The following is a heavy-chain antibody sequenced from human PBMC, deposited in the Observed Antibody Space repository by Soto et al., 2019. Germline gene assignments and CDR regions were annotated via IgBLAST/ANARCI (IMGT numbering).Heavy chain of an antibody. J-gene: IGHJ3*02. CDR3: TTGHIVVVPAAMGYSGYDPGAFDI. Sequence: GGSLRLSCAASGFTFSNAWMSWVRQAPGKGLEWVGRIKSKTDGGTTDYAAPVKGRFTISRDDSKNTLYLQMNSLKTEDTAVYYCTTGHIVVVPAAMGYSGYDPGAFDIWGQGTMVTVSS. CDR1: GFTFSNAW. V-gene: IGHV3-15*01. D-gene: IGHD2-2*01. CDR2: IKSKTDGGTT.